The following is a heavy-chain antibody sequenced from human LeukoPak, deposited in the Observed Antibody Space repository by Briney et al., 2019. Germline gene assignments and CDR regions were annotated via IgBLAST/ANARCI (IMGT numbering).Heavy chain of an antibody. J-gene: IGHJ4*02. CDR2: ISGSGGST. Sequence: GSLRLSCAASGFTFSSYAMSWVRQAPGKGLEWVSAISGSGGSTYYADSVKGRFTISRDNSKNTLYLQMNSLRAEDTAVYYCAKDRGYGDYTPPDYFDYWGQGTLVTVSS. D-gene: IGHD4-17*01. CDR3: AKDRGYGDYTPPDYFDY. V-gene: IGHV3-23*01. CDR1: GFTFSSYA.